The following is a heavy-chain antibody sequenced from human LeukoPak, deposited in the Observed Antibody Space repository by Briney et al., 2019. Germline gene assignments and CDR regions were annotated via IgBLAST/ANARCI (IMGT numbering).Heavy chain of an antibody. Sequence: ASVKVSCKASGYTLTSYYMHWVRQAPGQGLEWMGIINPSGGSTSYAQKFQGRVTMTRNISTATAYMELSSLKSDDTAVYYCARVNTYYYGSGVSRAFHMWGQGTMVTVSS. V-gene: IGHV1-46*01. CDR2: INPSGGST. J-gene: IGHJ3*02. CDR1: GYTLTSYY. CDR3: ARVNTYYYGSGVSRAFHM. D-gene: IGHD3-10*01.